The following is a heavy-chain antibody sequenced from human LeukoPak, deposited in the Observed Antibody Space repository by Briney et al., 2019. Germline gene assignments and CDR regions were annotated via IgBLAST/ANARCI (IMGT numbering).Heavy chain of an antibody. V-gene: IGHV3-20*04. D-gene: IGHD1-1*01. Sequence: PGGSLRLSCAASGFTFDDYGMSWVRQAPGKGLEWVSGINGNGGSTNYADSVKGRFTISRDNAKNSLYLQMSSLRVEDTALYYCARGQLDFDYWGQGTVVTVSS. CDR2: INGNGGST. J-gene: IGHJ4*02. CDR3: ARGQLDFDY. CDR1: GFTFDDYG.